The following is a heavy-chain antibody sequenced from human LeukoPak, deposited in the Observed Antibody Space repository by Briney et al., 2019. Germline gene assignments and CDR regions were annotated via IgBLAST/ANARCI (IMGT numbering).Heavy chain of an antibody. CDR1: GFTFSSYA. CDR3: AKVVEMATMGFDY. J-gene: IGHJ4*02. Sequence: GGSLRLSCAASGFTFSSYAMSWVRQAPGKGLEWVSAISGNGGSTYYADSVKGRFTISRDNSKNTLYLQMNSLRAEDTAVYYCAKVVEMATMGFDYWGQGTLVTVSS. D-gene: IGHD5-24*01. CDR2: ISGNGGST. V-gene: IGHV3-23*01.